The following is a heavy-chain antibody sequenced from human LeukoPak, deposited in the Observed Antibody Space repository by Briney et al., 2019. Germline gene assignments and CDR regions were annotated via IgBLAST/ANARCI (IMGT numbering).Heavy chain of an antibody. Sequence: GGSLRLSCAASGFTLSSYAMSWVRQAPGKALEWVSAISGSGGSTYYADSVKGRFTISRDNSKNTLYLQMNSLRAEDTAVYYCAKFVGVVVVNLDYWGQGTLVTVSS. CDR1: GFTLSSYA. V-gene: IGHV3-23*01. CDR2: ISGSGGST. J-gene: IGHJ4*02. CDR3: AKFVGVVVVNLDY. D-gene: IGHD3-22*01.